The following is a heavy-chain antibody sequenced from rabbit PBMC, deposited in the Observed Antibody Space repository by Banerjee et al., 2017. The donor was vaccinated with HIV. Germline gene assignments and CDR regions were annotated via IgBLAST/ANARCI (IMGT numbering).Heavy chain of an antibody. Sequence: QSLEESGGGLVKPGGTLTLTCKASGIDFSSYYMSWVRQAPGKGLEWIGYIDPVFGSTYYASWAKGRFTISKTSSTTVTLQMTSLTAADTATYFCARERVGSSGLYFNLWGQGTLVTVS. J-gene: IGHJ4*01. CDR2: IDPVFGST. CDR1: GIDFSSYY. D-gene: IGHD1-1*01. CDR3: ARERVGSSGLYFNL. V-gene: IGHV1S40*01.